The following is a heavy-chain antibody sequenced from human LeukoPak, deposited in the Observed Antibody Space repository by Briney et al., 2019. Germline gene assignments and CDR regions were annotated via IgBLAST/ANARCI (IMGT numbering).Heavy chain of an antibody. CDR3: AREGSSGYSSSRFDP. D-gene: IGHD3-22*01. CDR2: INPSGGGT. V-gene: IGHV1-46*01. J-gene: IGHJ5*02. Sequence: ASVKVSCKASGYTFTSYYMHWVRQAPGQGLEWVGIINPSGGGTSYAQKFQGRVTMTRDTSTSTVYMELSSLRSEDTAVYYCAREGSSGYSSSRFDPWGQGTLVTVSS. CDR1: GYTFTSYY.